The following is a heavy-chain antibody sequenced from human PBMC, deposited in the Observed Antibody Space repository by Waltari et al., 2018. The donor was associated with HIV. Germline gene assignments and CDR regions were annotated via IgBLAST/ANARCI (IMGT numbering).Heavy chain of an antibody. CDR1: GGSISSYY. CDR2: IYYSGST. J-gene: IGHJ3*02. Sequence: QVQLQESGPGLVKPSETLSLTCTVSGGSISSYYWSWIRQPPGKGLEWIGYIYYSGSTNYNPSLKSRVTISVDTSKNQFSLKLSSVTAADTAVYYCARVFPLGAFDIWGQGTMVTVSS. V-gene: IGHV4-59*01. D-gene: IGHD3-3*01. CDR3: ARVFPLGAFDI.